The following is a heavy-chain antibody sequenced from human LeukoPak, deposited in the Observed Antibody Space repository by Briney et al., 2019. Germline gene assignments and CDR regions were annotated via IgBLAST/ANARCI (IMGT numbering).Heavy chain of an antibody. D-gene: IGHD1-1*01. CDR2: ISRRSRHV. J-gene: IGHJ1*01. Sequence: GGSLRLSCAASGFTFSDYSMNWVRQAPGKGLEWVSSISRRSRHVYYAGSVQGRFTISRDNAENSLYLQMNSLRAEDMAVYFCVRDLMGSGSTTAYLHHWGQDTLVTVSS. V-gene: IGHV3-21*01. CDR3: VRDLMGSGSTTAYLHH. CDR1: GFTFSDYS.